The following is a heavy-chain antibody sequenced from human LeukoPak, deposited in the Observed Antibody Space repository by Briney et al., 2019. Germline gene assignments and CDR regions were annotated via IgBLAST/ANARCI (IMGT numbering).Heavy chain of an antibody. Sequence: ASVKVSCTASGYSFTGYYIHWVRQAPGQGLDWMGWINPDGGVTKSAQNFQGRVTMTRDKSINTVYMELSGLTSDDTALYYCARGPNHYYYMDFWGTGTTVSVSS. V-gene: IGHV1-2*02. D-gene: IGHD2-8*01. CDR3: ARGPNHYYYMDF. J-gene: IGHJ6*03. CDR1: GYSFTGYY. CDR2: INPDGGVT.